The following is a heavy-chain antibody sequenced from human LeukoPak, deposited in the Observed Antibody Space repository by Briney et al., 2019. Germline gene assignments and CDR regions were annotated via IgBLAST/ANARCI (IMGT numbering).Heavy chain of an antibody. CDR3: ARATYSSGWYGKTIDY. V-gene: IGHV3-23*01. CDR2: ISGSGGST. D-gene: IGHD6-19*01. CDR1: GSTFSSYA. Sequence: GGSLRLSCAASGSTFSSYAMSWVRQAPGKGLEWVAAISGSGGSTYYADSVKGRFTISRDNSKNTLYLQMNSLRAEDPAVYYCARATYSSGWYGKTIDYWGQGTLVTVSS. J-gene: IGHJ4*02.